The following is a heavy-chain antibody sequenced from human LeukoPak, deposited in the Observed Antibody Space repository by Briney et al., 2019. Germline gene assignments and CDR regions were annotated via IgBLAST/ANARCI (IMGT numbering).Heavy chain of an antibody. J-gene: IGHJ6*04. CDR2: IIPIFGTA. V-gene: IGHV1-69*06. D-gene: IGHD2-15*01. CDR1: GGTFSSYA. CDR3: ARSRGIVVVVANYYYYYGMDV. Sequence: ASVKVSCKASGGTFSSYAISWVRQAPGQGLEWMGGIIPIFGTANYAQKFQGRVTITADKSTSTAYMELSSLRSEDTAVYYCARSRGIVVVVANYYYYYGMDVWGKGTTVTVSS.